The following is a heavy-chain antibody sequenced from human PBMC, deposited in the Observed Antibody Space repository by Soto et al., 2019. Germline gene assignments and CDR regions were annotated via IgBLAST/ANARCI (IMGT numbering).Heavy chain of an antibody. CDR2: IFYSGST. CDR3: ARHGGLTMVRGVLAAFDI. D-gene: IGHD3-10*01. V-gene: IGHV4-59*08. Sequence: QVQLQESGPGLVKASETLSLTCTVSGGSVSSYYWSWIRQPPGKGLEWIGYIFYSGSTSYNPSLKSRVTISVDTSKNQFSLKLSSVTAADTAVYYCARHGGLTMVRGVLAAFDIWGQWTMVSVSS. CDR1: GGSVSSYY. J-gene: IGHJ3*02.